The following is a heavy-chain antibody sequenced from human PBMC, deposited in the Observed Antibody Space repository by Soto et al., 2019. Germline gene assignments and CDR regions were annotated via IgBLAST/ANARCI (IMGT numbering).Heavy chain of an antibody. V-gene: IGHV3-74*01. CDR2: INSDGRIT. D-gene: IGHD1-1*01. Sequence: LKISCAASGFTFSSYWMHWVRQAPGKGLVWVSRINSDGRITTYADSVKGRFTVSRDNAKNTLYLEMNSLRPEDTAVYYCARVGTGYYYKDVWGKGTTVTVSS. CDR1: GFTFSSYW. CDR3: ARVGTGYYYKDV. J-gene: IGHJ6*03.